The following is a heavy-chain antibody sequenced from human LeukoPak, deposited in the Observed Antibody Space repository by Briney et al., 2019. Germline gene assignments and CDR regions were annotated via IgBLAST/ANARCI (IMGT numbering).Heavy chain of an antibody. Sequence: KASETLSLTCTVSGGSISSSSYYWGWIRQPPGKGLEWIGSIYYSGSTYYNPSLKSRVTISVDTSKNQFSLKLSSVTAADTAVYYCARGPRNLDHCSSTSCYSFFIDYWGQGTLVTVSS. CDR3: ARGPRNLDHCSSTSCYSFFIDY. J-gene: IGHJ4*02. D-gene: IGHD2-2*02. CDR2: IYYSGST. V-gene: IGHV4-39*07. CDR1: GGSISSSSYY.